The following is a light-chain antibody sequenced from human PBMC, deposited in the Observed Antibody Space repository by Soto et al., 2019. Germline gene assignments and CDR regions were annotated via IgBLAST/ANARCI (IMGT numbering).Light chain of an antibody. J-gene: IGLJ1*01. CDR2: EVT. Sequence: QSALTQPPSASGSLGQSVTISCTGTSRDVGGSNSVSWYRHHPGKAPKVMIYEVTKRPSGVPDRFSASKSGNMASLTVSGLQAEDEADYYCASSAGTFYVFGSGTKVTVL. CDR3: ASSAGTFYV. CDR1: SRDVGGSNS. V-gene: IGLV2-8*01.